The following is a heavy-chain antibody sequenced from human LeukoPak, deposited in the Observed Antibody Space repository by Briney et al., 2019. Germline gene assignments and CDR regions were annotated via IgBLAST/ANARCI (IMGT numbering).Heavy chain of an antibody. CDR3: ARDRGSGYYLDYYFDY. J-gene: IGHJ4*02. CDR2: ISYDGSNK. CDR1: GCTFSSYA. Sequence: GGSLRLSCAASGCTFSSYAMHWVRQAPGKGLEWVAVISYDGSNKYYADSVKGRFTISRDNSKNTLYLQMNSLRAEDTAVYYCARDRGSGYYLDYYFDYWGQGTLVTVSS. D-gene: IGHD3-3*01. V-gene: IGHV3-30*04.